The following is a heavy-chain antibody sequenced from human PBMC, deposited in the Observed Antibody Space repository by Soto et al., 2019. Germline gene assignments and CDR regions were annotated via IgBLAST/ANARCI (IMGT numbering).Heavy chain of an antibody. CDR1: GESLSRYW. CDR3: ARMGFTGGGYLSYYYYGMDV. D-gene: IGHD2-8*02. Sequence: TSSGEGCGESLSRYWMGREHQKPGKGLEWMGIIYPGDSDTRYSPSLQGQVTISADKSISTAYLQWSSLKASDTAMYYCARMGFTGGGYLSYYYYGMDVWGQGTTVTVSS. CDR2: IYPGDSDT. J-gene: IGHJ6*02. V-gene: IGHV5-51*07.